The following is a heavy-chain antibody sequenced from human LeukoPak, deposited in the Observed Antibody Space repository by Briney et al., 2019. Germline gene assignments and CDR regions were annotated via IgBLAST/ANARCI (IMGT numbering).Heavy chain of an antibody. D-gene: IGHD3-10*01. V-gene: IGHV4-34*01. CDR3: ARGVITMVRGATLANWFDP. Sequence: SETLSLTCAVYGGSFSGYYWGWIRQPPGKGLEWIGEINHSGSTNYNPSLKSRVTISVDTSKNQFSLKLSSVTAADTAVYYCARGVITMVRGATLANWFDPWGQGTLVTVSS. J-gene: IGHJ5*02. CDR1: GGSFSGYY. CDR2: INHSGST.